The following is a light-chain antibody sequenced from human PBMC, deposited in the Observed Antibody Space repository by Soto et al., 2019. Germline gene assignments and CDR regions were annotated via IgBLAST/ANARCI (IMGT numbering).Light chain of an antibody. CDR1: QSVSSY. Sequence: EIVLTQSPATLSLSPGERATLSCSASQSVSSYLAWYQQKPGQAPRLLIYDASNRATGIPARFSGSGSGTDFTLTISSLEPEDYAVYYCQQRSNLPLTFGGGTKVEIK. CDR3: QQRSNLPLT. V-gene: IGKV3-11*01. CDR2: DAS. J-gene: IGKJ4*01.